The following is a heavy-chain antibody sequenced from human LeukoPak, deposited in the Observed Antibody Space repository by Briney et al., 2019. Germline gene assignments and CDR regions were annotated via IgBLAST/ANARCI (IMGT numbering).Heavy chain of an antibody. CDR3: VRGDSHKSDWYNN. V-gene: IGHV3-30-3*01. CDR2: MLYDGSTK. D-gene: IGHD6-19*01. CDR1: GFRFSSYA. Sequence: GGSLRLSCAASGFRFSSYAMHWVRQAPGKGLEWVAVMLYDGSTKYYADSVKGRFTISRDDSKNTLYLQMNSLRAEDTAVYYCVRGDSHKSDWYNNWGQGTLVTVPS. J-gene: IGHJ4*02.